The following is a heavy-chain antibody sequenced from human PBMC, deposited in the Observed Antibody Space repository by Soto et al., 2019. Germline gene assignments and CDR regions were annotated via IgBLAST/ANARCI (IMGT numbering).Heavy chain of an antibody. CDR2: VTSDGYI. D-gene: IGHD2-2*01. Sequence: EEQLVESGGGLVKPGGSLRLSCAASGFTFSTYTMNWVRQAPGKGLEWVSCVTSDGYIYYDASVKRRFTISRDNAKKSLYLQMNMRGAEDTAVYYGARDPNHFATVNCYVDYWGQGTLVTVPS. CDR1: GFTFSTYT. CDR3: ARDPNHFATVNCYVDY. V-gene: IGHV3-21*01. J-gene: IGHJ4*02.